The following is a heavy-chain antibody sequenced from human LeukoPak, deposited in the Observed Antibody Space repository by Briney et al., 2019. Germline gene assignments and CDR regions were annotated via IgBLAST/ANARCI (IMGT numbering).Heavy chain of an antibody. CDR3: ARDLQSGYCSSTSCQGY. V-gene: IGHV3-7*01. CDR1: GFTFSSYW. Sequence: GGSLRLSCAASGFTFSSYWMSWVRQAPGKGLEWVANIKQDGSEKYYVDSVKGRFTISRDNAKNSLYLQMNSLRAEDTAVYYCARDLQSGYCSSTSCQGYWGQGTLVTVSS. CDR2: IKQDGSEK. D-gene: IGHD2-2*03. J-gene: IGHJ1*01.